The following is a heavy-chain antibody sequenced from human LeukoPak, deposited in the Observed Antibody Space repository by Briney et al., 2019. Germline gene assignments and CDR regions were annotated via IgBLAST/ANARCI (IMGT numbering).Heavy chain of an antibody. V-gene: IGHV3-15*01. Sequence: GGSLRLSCAASGFTFSNAWMSWVRQAPGKGREGVGRIKSKTDGGTTDYAAPVKGRFTSSRDDSKNTLYLQMNSLKTEDTAVYYCTTEAVSACQSSSWYLDCSTDAFDIWGQGTMVTVSS. CDR2: IKSKTDGGTT. CDR1: GFTFSNAW. D-gene: IGHD6-13*01. J-gene: IGHJ3*02. CDR3: TTEAVSACQSSSWYLDCSTDAFDI.